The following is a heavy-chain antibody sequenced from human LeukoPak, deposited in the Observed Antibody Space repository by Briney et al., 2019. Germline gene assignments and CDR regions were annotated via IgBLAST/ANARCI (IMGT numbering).Heavy chain of an antibody. CDR3: ARVGKSSSWYNWFDP. D-gene: IGHD6-13*01. V-gene: IGHV4-4*07. CDR1: GGSISSYY. Sequence: PSETLSLTCTVSGGSISSYYWSWIRQPAGKGLEWIGRIYTSGSTNYNPSLKSRVTISVDTSKNQFSLKLSSVTAADTAVYYCARVGKSSSWYNWFDPWGQGTLVTVSS. CDR2: IYTSGST. J-gene: IGHJ5*02.